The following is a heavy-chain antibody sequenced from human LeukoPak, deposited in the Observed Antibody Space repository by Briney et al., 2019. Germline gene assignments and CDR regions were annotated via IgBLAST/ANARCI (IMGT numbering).Heavy chain of an antibody. CDR1: GASISGSSYY. Sequence: PSETLSLTCTVSGASISGSSYYWSWIRQPPGQGLEWIGTIHSSGNTYYNSSLRSRVTISVDTSKNQFSLKLSSVTAADTAVYYCARDRGDVLLWFGEFNYWGQGTLVTVSS. V-gene: IGHV4-39*02. D-gene: IGHD3-10*01. J-gene: IGHJ4*02. CDR2: IHSSGNT. CDR3: ARDRGDVLLWFGEFNY.